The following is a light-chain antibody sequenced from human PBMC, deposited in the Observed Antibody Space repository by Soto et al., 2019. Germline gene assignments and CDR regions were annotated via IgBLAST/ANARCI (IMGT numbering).Light chain of an antibody. Sequence: QSVLTQPPSASGTPGQRVFISCSGSSSNIGGTNYAYWYQQLPGAAPKLLMHSNNLRPSGVPERISGSKSGTSASLAISGLLSEDEGVYYCASWDDRLGAVIFGGGTKVTVL. J-gene: IGLJ2*01. V-gene: IGLV1-47*02. CDR3: ASWDDRLGAVI. CDR1: SSNIGGTNY. CDR2: SNN.